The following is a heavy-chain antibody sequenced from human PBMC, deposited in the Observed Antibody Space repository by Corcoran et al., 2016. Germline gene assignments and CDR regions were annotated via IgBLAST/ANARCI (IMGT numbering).Heavy chain of an antibody. V-gene: IGHV1-69*01. CDR1: GGTFSSYA. CDR3: ILGYCSSTSCYPTKYYFDY. Sequence: QVQLVQSGAEVKKPGSSVKVSCKASGGTFSSYAISWVRQAPGQGLEWMGGIIPIFGTANYAQKFQGRVTITADESTSTTYMALSSLRSEDTAVYYCILGYCSSTSCYPTKYYFDYWGQGTLVTVSS. J-gene: IGHJ4*02. CDR2: IIPIFGTA. D-gene: IGHD2-2*01.